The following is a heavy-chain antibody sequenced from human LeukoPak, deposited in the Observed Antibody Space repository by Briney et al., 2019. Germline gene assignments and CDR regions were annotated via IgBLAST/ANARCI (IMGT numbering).Heavy chain of an antibody. CDR3: ARAVPATATAFDY. CDR1: GFTFSRCG. V-gene: IGHV3-48*03. D-gene: IGHD2-2*01. CDR2: ISSSGSTI. Sequence: GGSLRLSCAASGFTFSRCGMHWVRQAPGKGLEWVSYISSSGSTIYYADSVKGRFTISRDNAKNSLYLQMNSLRAEDTAVYYCARAVPATATAFDYWGQGTLVTVSS. J-gene: IGHJ4*02.